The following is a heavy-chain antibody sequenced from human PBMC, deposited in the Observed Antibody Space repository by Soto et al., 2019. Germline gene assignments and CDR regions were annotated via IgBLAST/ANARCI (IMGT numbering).Heavy chain of an antibody. D-gene: IGHD6-19*01. CDR2: INAGNGNT. CDR1: RYSFSTYA. CDR3: ARDGAVAGGINFDY. Sequence: ASVKVSCKASRYSFSTYAIHWVRQAPGQRLEWMGWINAGNGNTKYSQKFQGRVTITRDTSASTAYMELSSLRSEDTAVYYCARDGAVAGGINFDYWGQGTLVTVSS. V-gene: IGHV1-3*01. J-gene: IGHJ4*02.